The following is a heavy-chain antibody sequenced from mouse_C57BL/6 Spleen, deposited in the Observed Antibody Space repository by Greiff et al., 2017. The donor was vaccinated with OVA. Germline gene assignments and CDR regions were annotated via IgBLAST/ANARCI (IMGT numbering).Heavy chain of an antibody. D-gene: IGHD2-4*01. CDR3: AKNKDDYDYLDY. V-gene: IGHV2-5*01. J-gene: IGHJ2*01. CDR1: GFSLTSYG. CDR2: IWRGGST. Sequence: VMLVESGPGLVQPSQSLSITCTVSGFSLTSYGVHWVRQSPGKGLEWLGVIWRGGSTDYNAAFMSRLSITKDNSKSQVFFKMNSLQADDTAIYYCAKNKDDYDYLDYWGQGTTLTVSS.